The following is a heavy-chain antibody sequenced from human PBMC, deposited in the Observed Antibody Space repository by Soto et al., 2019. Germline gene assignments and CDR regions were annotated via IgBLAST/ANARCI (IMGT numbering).Heavy chain of an antibody. CDR1: GFTFSNYV. CDR2: ISASGGST. Sequence: EVQLLDSGGGLVQPGGSLRLSCAASGFTFSNYVMNWVRQAPGKGLDWVSAISASGGSTYYADSVKGRFTISRDNSKNTLYLQMSSLIAEDTAVYYCAKGPLGSGYDLYYWGQGTLVTVSS. D-gene: IGHD5-12*01. V-gene: IGHV3-23*01. J-gene: IGHJ4*02. CDR3: AKGPLGSGYDLYY.